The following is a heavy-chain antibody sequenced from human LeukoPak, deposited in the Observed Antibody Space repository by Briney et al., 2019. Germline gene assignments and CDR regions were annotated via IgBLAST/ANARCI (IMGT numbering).Heavy chain of an antibody. J-gene: IGHJ4*02. CDR2: INTDGTTT. Sequence: TGGSLRLSCAASGVTLSYFWMHWVRQAPGKGLVWVSRINTDGTTTDYADSVKGRFTISRDNAKNSLYLQMNSLRAEDTAVYYCARDLGHTVTTFTFDYWGQGTLVTVSS. D-gene: IGHD4-17*01. V-gene: IGHV3-74*01. CDR3: ARDLGHTVTTFTFDY. CDR1: GVTLSYFW.